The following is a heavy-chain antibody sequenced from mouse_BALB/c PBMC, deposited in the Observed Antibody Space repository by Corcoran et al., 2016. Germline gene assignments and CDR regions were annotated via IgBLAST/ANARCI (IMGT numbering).Heavy chain of an antibody. CDR3: VREVPGGYAWDY. CDR1: GYTFTSYV. Sequence: ELQLQQAGPELVKPGTSMTMSCVASGYTFTSYVMHWVKQKPGQGLEWIGYIYPYNDGTKYNEKFKGKATLTSDQSSSTAYMELISLTSEDSAVYYCVREVPGGYAWDYWGQGTTLTVSS. CDR2: IYPYNDGT. V-gene: IGHV1S136*01. J-gene: IGHJ2*01. D-gene: IGHD2-2*01.